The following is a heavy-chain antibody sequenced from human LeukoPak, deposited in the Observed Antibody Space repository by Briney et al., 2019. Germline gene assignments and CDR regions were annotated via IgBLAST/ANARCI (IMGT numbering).Heavy chain of an antibody. CDR2: ITPSDSYT. CDR1: AYSFTTFW. CDR3: ATYSGNNPFDY. D-gene: IGHD6-13*01. J-gene: IGHJ4*02. Sequence: GESLKISGKASAYSFTTFWISWARQMPGKGLEWMGRITPSDSYTNYSPSFRGHVTISADKSITTAYLQWSSLRASDTAMYYCATYSGNNPFDYWGQGTLVTVSS. V-gene: IGHV5-10-1*01.